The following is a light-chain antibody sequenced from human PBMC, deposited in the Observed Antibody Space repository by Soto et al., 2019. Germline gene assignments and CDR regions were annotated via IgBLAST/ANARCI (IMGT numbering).Light chain of an antibody. CDR1: SSDVGRYNL. CDR3: YSYAGTTKFVV. J-gene: IGLJ2*01. V-gene: IGLV2-23*02. CDR2: EVT. Sequence: QSVLTQPASVSGSPGQSITISCTGTSSDVGRYNLVSWFQQHPGKAPKLIIYEVTKRPSGVSNHFSASKSGNTASLTISGLQAEDEADYYCYSYAGTTKFVVFGGGTKLTVL.